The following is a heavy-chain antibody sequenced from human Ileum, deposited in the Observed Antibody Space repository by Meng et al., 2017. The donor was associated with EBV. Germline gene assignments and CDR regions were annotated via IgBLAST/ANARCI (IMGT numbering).Heavy chain of an antibody. CDR3: GRAGKLSQIDY. D-gene: IGHD2-15*01. CDR1: GGSISSGGYS. CDR2: IFHSGNS. Sequence: QLPLRESGSGLVKPSETLSLTCAVSGGSISSGGYSWSWIRQPPGKGLEWIGYIFHSGNSNYNPSLKSRVTLSVDRSKNQFSLKLSSVTAADTAVYYCGRAGKLSQIDYWGQGTLVTVSS. V-gene: IGHV4-30-2*01. J-gene: IGHJ4*02.